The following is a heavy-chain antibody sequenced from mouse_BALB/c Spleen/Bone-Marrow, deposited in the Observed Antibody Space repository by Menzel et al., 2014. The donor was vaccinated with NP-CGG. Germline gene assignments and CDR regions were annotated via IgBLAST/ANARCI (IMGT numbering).Heavy chain of an antibody. V-gene: IGHV2-4-1*01. CDR2: IWSGGST. CDR3: ARNGGTWFAY. J-gene: IGHJ3*01. Sequence: QVQLQQSGPGLVQPSQSLSIPCTVSGFSLTSYGVHWVRQSPGKGLEWLGVIWSGGSTDYNAAFISRLSISKDNSKSQVYLKMSSLQADDAAIYYCARNGGTWFAYWGQGTLVTVSA. CDR1: GFSLTSYG.